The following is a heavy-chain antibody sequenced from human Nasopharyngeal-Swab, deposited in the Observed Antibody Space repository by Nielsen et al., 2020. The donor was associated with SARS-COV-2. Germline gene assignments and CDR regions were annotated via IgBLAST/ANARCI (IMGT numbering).Heavy chain of an antibody. Sequence: ASVKVSCKASGYTFTSYAMHWVRQAPGQRLEWMGWINAGNGNTKYSQKFQGRVTITRDTSASTAYMELSSLRSEDTAVYYCARDPVWFGELTSYYYYGMDVGGQGTTVRLL. CDR2: INAGNGNT. D-gene: IGHD3-10*01. J-gene: IGHJ6*02. V-gene: IGHV1-3*01. CDR1: GYTFTSYA. CDR3: ARDPVWFGELTSYYYYGMDV.